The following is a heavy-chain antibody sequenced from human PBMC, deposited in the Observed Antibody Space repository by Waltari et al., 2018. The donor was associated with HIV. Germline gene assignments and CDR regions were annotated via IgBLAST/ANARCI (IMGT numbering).Heavy chain of an antibody. CDR3: AREFGTIDNFDY. D-gene: IGHD3-16*01. Sequence: EVQLVGSGGGLVQPGGSLRLYCAASGYPFSRHTIIWVRQAPGKGLEWLSYISSSSRTIYYADSVEGRFTVSRDNARNSAYLQMNSLKVEDTAVYYCAREFGTIDNFDYWGQGTLVSVSS. CDR2: ISSSSRTI. V-gene: IGHV3-48*01. CDR1: GYPFSRHT. J-gene: IGHJ4*01.